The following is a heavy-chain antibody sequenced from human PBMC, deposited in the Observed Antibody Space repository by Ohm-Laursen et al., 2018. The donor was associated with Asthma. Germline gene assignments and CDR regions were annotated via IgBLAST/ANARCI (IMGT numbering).Heavy chain of an antibody. J-gene: IGHJ4*02. Sequence: GSSVKVSCKASGYTFTRFAMHWVRQAPGQRPEWMGWINAGNGNTKYSQKFQGRVTFTSDTSARTASMELSSLRSEDTAVYYCAGEGDLMSGHAFDFWGEGTLVTVSS. V-gene: IGHV1-3*01. CDR1: GYTFTRFA. CDR2: INAGNGNT. CDR3: AGEGDLMSGHAFDF. D-gene: IGHD3-3*01.